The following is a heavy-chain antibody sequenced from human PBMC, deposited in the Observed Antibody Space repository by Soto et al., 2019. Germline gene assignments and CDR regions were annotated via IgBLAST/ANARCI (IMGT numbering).Heavy chain of an antibody. Sequence: GASVKVSSKASGYTFTSYYMHWVRQAPGQGLEWMGIINPSGGTTTYAQKLQGRVTMTTDTSTSTAYMELRSLRSDDTAVYYCARWMGPNPSMGAFDIRGKGTMVTVSS. V-gene: IGHV1-46*01. D-gene: IGHD1-26*01. CDR1: GYTFTSYY. J-gene: IGHJ3*02. CDR2: INPSGGTT. CDR3: ARWMGPNPSMGAFDI.